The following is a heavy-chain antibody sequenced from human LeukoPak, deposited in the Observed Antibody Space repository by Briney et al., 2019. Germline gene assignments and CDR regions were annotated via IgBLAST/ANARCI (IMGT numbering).Heavy chain of an antibody. CDR3: AKEGNYCGGDCYFNY. J-gene: IGHJ4*02. CDR2: ISGSGGRT. CDR1: GFTFSSYA. V-gene: IGHV3-23*01. Sequence: GGSLRPSCAASGFTFSSYAMNWVRQAPGNGLEWVSVISGSGGRTYYADSVKGRFTISRDNSKNTVYLQMNSLRAEDTAVYYCAKEGNYCGGDCYFNYWGQGILVTVSS. D-gene: IGHD2-21*02.